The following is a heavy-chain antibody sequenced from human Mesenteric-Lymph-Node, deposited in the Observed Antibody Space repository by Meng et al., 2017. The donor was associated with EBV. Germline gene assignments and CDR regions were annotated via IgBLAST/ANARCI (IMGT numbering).Heavy chain of an antibody. CDR1: GSTFDNYV. Sequence: EVQLLESGGGLIQPGESLRLSCAASGSTFDNYVMSWVRQAPGGGLEWVSGISGSGGSTYYADSVKGRFTISRDNSKGTLYLKMNSLRDEDTAVYYCAKGGSYSFTVIALNWLDSWGQGSLVTVSS. CDR2: ISGSGGST. D-gene: IGHD4-17*01. V-gene: IGHV3-23*01. CDR3: AKGGSYSFTVIALNWLDS. J-gene: IGHJ5*01.